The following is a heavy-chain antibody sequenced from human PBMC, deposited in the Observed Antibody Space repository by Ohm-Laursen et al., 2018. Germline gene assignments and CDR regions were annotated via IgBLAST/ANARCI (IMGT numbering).Heavy chain of an antibody. CDR3: AKDIVVVAATGDY. V-gene: IGHV3-23*01. D-gene: IGHD2-15*01. Sequence: SLRLSCTASGFSFSSYAMGWVRQAPGKGLEWVSTISDSGGGTYYADSVKGRFTISRDNSKNTLYLQMNSLRAEDTAVYYCAKDIVVVAATGDYWGQGTLVTVSS. CDR2: ISDSGGGT. CDR1: GFSFSSYA. J-gene: IGHJ4*02.